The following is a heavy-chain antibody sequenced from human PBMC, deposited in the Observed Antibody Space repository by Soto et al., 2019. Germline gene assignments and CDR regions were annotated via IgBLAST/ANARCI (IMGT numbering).Heavy chain of an antibody. CDR1: GFTFSTYD. CDR2: IGTDDDT. D-gene: IGHD3-22*01. V-gene: IGHV3-13*01. Sequence: GGSLRLSCVVFGFTFSTYDMHWVRQKVGKGLEWVSSIGTDDDTYYLDSVRGRFTISREDAKNSLYLQMDSLRAGDTAVYYCARAYYDNSGYPLGGMDVWGQGTMVTVSS. CDR3: ARAYYDNSGYPLGGMDV. J-gene: IGHJ6*02.